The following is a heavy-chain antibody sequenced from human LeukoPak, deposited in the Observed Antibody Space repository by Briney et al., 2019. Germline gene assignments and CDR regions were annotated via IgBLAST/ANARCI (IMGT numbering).Heavy chain of an antibody. CDR1: GYTFANFG. CDR3: ARTCSSSSCYMVH. J-gene: IGHJ4*02. V-gene: IGHV1-18*01. D-gene: IGHD2-2*02. CDR2: ISVYNGNT. Sequence: ASVKVSCKASGYTFANFGITWVQQAPGQGLEWMGWISVYNGNTNCAQDLQGRVTLTTDTSTSTAYMELRSLRSDDTALYYCARTCSSSSCYMVHWGQGTLVTVSS.